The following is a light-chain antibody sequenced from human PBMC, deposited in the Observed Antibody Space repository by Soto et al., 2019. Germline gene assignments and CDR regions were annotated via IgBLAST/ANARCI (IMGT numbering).Light chain of an antibody. J-gene: IGLJ1*01. V-gene: IGLV3-21*02. CDR3: QVWDDNSDHHV. CDR1: NIDSRT. CDR2: DNS. Sequence: SYELTQPPSVSVAPGQTATISCGENNIDSRTVHWYQQKPGQAPLLVVYDNSFRPSGIPNRFSGSNSGNTATLTISRVEAGDEADYHCQVWDDNSDHHVFGTGTKVTVL.